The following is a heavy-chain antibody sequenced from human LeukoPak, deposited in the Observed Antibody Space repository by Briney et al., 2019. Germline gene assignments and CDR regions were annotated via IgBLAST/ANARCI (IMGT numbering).Heavy chain of an antibody. V-gene: IGHV3-21*01. CDR3: ARDRPKSGGAATFDY. Sequence: GGSLRLSCAASGFTFSTYSMNWVRQAPGKGLEWVSSISSSSSYIYYADSVKGRFTISRDNAKNSLYLQMNSLRAEDTAVYYCARDRPKSGGAATFDYWGQGTLVTVSS. D-gene: IGHD3-10*01. CDR2: ISSSSSYI. CDR1: GFTFSTYS. J-gene: IGHJ4*02.